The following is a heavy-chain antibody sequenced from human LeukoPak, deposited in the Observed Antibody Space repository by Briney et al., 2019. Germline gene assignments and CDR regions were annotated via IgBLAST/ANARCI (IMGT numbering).Heavy chain of an antibody. V-gene: IGHV4-4*07. CDR2: VYTSGST. CDR1: GDSIGNYY. J-gene: IGHJ3*02. Sequence: SETLSLTCIASGDSIGNYYWSWIRQPAGKGLEWIGRVYTSGSTNYNPSLKSRVTLSIDTSKNQYSLKLSSVTAADTAVYYCARGGYTYGHKFGFDIWGQGSMVTVAS. D-gene: IGHD5-18*01. CDR3: ARGGYTYGHKFGFDI.